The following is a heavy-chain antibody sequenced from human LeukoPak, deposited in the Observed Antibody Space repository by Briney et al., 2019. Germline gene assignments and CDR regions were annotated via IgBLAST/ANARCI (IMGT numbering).Heavy chain of an antibody. D-gene: IGHD6-19*01. CDR2: INSDGRST. J-gene: IGHJ4*02. Sequence: GRSLRLSCAASGFSFSSYWMHWVRQAREKGLVWVSRINSDGRSTSYADSVKGRFTISRDNAKNTLYLQMSGLRAEDTAVYYCASGRAGDFDFWGQGTLVTVSS. CDR1: GFSFSSYW. CDR3: ASGRAGDFDF. V-gene: IGHV3-74*01.